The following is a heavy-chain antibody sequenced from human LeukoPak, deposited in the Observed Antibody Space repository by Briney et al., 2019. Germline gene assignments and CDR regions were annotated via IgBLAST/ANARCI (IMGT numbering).Heavy chain of an antibody. Sequence: PGGSLRLSCVASGFTFEDYAMHWVRQAPGKGLGWVSGISWNSGSIDYVDSVKGRFTISRDNTKKSLYLQMNSLKPEDTALYYCAKDLYCSPLNCYRGFDPWGQGTLVTVSS. D-gene: IGHD2-15*01. CDR2: ISWNSGSI. V-gene: IGHV3-9*01. CDR3: AKDLYCSPLNCYRGFDP. CDR1: GFTFEDYA. J-gene: IGHJ5*02.